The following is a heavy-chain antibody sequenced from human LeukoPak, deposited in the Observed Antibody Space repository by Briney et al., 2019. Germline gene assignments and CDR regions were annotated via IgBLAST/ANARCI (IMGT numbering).Heavy chain of an antibody. D-gene: IGHD6-13*01. CDR2: IYYSGST. V-gene: IGHV4-39*01. CDR1: GGSISSSSYY. Sequence: SETLSLTCTVSGGSISSSSYYWGWIRQPPGKGLEWIGSIYYSGSTYYNPSLKSRVTISVDTSKNQFSLKLSSVTAADTAVYYCAGRIAAAAFDIWGQGTMVTVSS. CDR3: AGRIAAAAFDI. J-gene: IGHJ3*02.